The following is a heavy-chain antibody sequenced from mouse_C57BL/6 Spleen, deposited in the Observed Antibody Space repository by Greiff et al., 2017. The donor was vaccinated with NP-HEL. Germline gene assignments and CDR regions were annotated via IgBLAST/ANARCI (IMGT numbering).Heavy chain of an antibody. CDR2: IDPSDSYT. D-gene: IGHD1-1*01. Sequence: QVQLQQPGAELAKPGASVKLSCKASGYTFTSYWMQWVKQRPGQGLEWIGEIDPSDSYTNYNQKFKGKATLTVDTSSSTAYMQLSSLTSEDSAVYYCARYYYGSSYDYAMDYWGQGTSVTVSS. CDR1: GYTFTSYW. V-gene: IGHV1-50*01. J-gene: IGHJ4*01. CDR3: ARYYYGSSYDYAMDY.